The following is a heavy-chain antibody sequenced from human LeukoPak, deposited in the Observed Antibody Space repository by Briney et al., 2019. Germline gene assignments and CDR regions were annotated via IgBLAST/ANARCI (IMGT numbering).Heavy chain of an antibody. Sequence: ASVKVSCKASGYTYTTYGISWVRQAPGQGLEWMGWISAYNGDTNYAQEFQGRVTMTTVTSTNTVYMELRSLRSDDTAVYYRARDGRFGELLDYWGQGTPVTVSS. D-gene: IGHD3-10*01. CDR1: GYTYTTYG. V-gene: IGHV1-18*01. CDR3: ARDGRFGELLDY. CDR2: ISAYNGDT. J-gene: IGHJ4*02.